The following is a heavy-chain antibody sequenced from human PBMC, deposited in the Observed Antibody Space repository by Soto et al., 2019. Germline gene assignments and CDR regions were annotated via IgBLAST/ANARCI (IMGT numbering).Heavy chain of an antibody. D-gene: IGHD6-19*01. Sequence: GESLKISCKGSGYTFTSYWISWVRQMPGKGLEWMGRIDPSDSYTDYSPSFQGHVTISADKSISTAYLQWSNLKASDTAMYYCAKHQWLAPFDPWGQGTMVSFSS. J-gene: IGHJ5*02. CDR2: IDPSDSYT. CDR3: AKHQWLAPFDP. CDR1: GYTFTSYW. V-gene: IGHV5-10-1*01.